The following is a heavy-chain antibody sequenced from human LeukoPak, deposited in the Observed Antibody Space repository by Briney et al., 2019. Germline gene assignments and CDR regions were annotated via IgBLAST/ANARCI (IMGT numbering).Heavy chain of an antibody. J-gene: IGHJ4*02. V-gene: IGHV4-59*01. Sequence: SETLSLTCTVSGGSLSSYYWSWIRQPPGKGLEWIGYIYYSGSTNYNPSLKSRVTISVDTSKNQFSLKLSSVTAADTAVYYCARGEDDFDYWGQGTLVTVSS. CDR1: GGSLSSYY. CDR2: IYYSGST. CDR3: ARGEDDFDY. D-gene: IGHD1-26*01.